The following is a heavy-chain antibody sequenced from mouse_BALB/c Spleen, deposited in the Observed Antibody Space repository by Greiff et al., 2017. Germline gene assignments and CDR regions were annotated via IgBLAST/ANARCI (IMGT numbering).Heavy chain of an antibody. V-gene: IGHV3-2*02. CDR1: GYSITSDYA. Sequence: VQLKESGPGLVKPSQSLSLTCTVTGYSITSDYAWNWIRQFPGNKLEWMGYISYSGSTSYNPSLKSRISITRDTSKNQFFLQLNSVTTEDTATYYCARDSYYYGSSYYYAMDYWGQGTSVTVSS. J-gene: IGHJ4*01. CDR2: ISYSGST. CDR3: ARDSYYYGSSYYYAMDY. D-gene: IGHD1-1*01.